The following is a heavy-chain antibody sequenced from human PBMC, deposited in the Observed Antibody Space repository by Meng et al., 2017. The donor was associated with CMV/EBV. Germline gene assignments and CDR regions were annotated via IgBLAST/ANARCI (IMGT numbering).Heavy chain of an antibody. CDR2: IYYSGST. CDR1: GGSISSSSYY. J-gene: IGHJ5*02. Sequence: SETLSLTCTVSGGSISSSSYYWSWIRQPPGKGLEWIGYIYYSGSTNYNPSLKSRVTISVDTSKNQFSLKLSSVTAADTAVYYCARDQTYYDFWSGYHEYNWFDPWGQGTLVTVSS. D-gene: IGHD3-3*01. V-gene: IGHV4-61*01. CDR3: ARDQTYYDFWSGYHEYNWFDP.